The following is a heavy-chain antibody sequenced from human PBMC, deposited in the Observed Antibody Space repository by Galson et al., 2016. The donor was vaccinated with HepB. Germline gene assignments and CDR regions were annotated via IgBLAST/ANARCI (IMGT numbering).Heavy chain of an antibody. V-gene: IGHV1-18*01. CDR2: ISVYNGNT. CDR3: ARVQYSNYEPSWFDP. J-gene: IGHJ5*02. Sequence: SVKVSCKASGYTFTSYGISWVRQAPGQGLEWMGWISVYNGNTNYVQKLQGRVTITTDTSTSTAYMELRSLRSDDTAVYYCARVQYSNYEPSWFDPWGQGTLVTVSS. CDR1: GYTFTSYG. D-gene: IGHD2/OR15-2a*01.